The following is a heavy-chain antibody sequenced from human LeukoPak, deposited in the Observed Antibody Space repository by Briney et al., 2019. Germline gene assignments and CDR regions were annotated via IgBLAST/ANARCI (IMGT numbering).Heavy chain of an antibody. CDR3: AKRNQYYYDSSGPEPFDY. J-gene: IGHJ4*02. CDR2: ISSSGSTI. D-gene: IGHD3-22*01. V-gene: IGHV3-11*01. Sequence: GGSLRLSCAASGFTFSDYYMSWIRQAPGKGLEWVSYISSSGSTIYYADSVKGRFTISRDNAKNSLYLQMNSLRAEDTAVYYCAKRNQYYYDSSGPEPFDYWGQGTLVTVSS. CDR1: GFTFSDYY.